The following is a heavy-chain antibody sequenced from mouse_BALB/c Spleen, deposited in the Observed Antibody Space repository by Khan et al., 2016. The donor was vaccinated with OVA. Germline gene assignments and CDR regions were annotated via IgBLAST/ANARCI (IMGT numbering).Heavy chain of an antibody. CDR3: TRGRAY. CDR1: GYSITSDYA. J-gene: IGHJ3*01. Sequence: EVQLVESGPGLVKPSQSLSLTCTVTGYSITSDYAWNWIRQFPGNKLEWMGYITYSGSTSYTQSLKSRFSITRDTSKNQFFLPLNSVTTEDSAPYFGTRGRAYWGQGTLVTVSA. V-gene: IGHV3-2*02. CDR2: ITYSGST.